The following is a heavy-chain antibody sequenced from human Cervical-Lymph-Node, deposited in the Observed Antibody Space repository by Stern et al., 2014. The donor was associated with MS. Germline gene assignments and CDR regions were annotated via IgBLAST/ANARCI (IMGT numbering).Heavy chain of an antibody. J-gene: IGHJ4*02. D-gene: IGHD3-3*01. CDR2: HHSNTRNP. Sequence: VQLGESGSELKKPGASVKVSCKASGYTFTSYAMNWVRQAPGQGLEWMEWHHSNTRNPSYAHGFNGRFVFSLDTSVSTAYLQISSLKAEDTAVYYCARSIGVEWTDYWGQGTLVTVSS. CDR3: ARSIGVEWTDY. V-gene: IGHV7-4-1*02. CDR1: GYTFTSYA.